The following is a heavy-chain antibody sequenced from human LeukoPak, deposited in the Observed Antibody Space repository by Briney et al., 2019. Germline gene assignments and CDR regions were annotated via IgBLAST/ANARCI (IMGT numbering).Heavy chain of an antibody. CDR1: GFTFSSYA. CDR3: AKREAVLLWFALDY. V-gene: IGHV3-23*01. Sequence: PGGSLRLSCAASGFTFSSYAMSWVRQAPGKGLEWVSAISGSGGSTYYADSVKGRFTISRDNSKNTLYLQMNSLRAEDTAVYYCAKREAVLLWFALDYWGQGTLVTVSS. CDR2: ISGSGGST. D-gene: IGHD3-10*01. J-gene: IGHJ4*02.